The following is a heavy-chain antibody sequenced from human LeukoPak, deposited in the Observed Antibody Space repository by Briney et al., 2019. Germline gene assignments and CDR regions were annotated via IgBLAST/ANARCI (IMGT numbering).Heavy chain of an antibody. J-gene: IGHJ4*02. D-gene: IGHD5-12*01. Sequence: ASVKVSCKASGYTFTSYDINWVRQATGQGLEWMGWMNPNSGSTGYAQKFQGRVTITRNTSISTAYMELSGLRSEDAAVYYCARGQSTGYPYYFEYWGQGTLVTVSS. CDR2: MNPNSGST. V-gene: IGHV1-8*03. CDR3: ARGQSTGYPYYFEY. CDR1: GYTFTSYD.